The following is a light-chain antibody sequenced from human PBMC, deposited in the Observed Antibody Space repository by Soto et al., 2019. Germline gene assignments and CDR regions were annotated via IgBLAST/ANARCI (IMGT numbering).Light chain of an antibody. CDR3: AAWDDSLSGGV. J-gene: IGLJ1*01. CDR2: SND. CDR1: SFNIGFNY. V-gene: IGLV1-47*02. Sequence: QSVLTQPPSASGTPGQTVTISCSGSSFNIGFNYVYWYQQLPGMAPKLLIHSNDERPSGVPDRFSGSKSGTSASLAISVLRSEDEAEYYCAAWDDSLSGGVFGTGTKLTVL.